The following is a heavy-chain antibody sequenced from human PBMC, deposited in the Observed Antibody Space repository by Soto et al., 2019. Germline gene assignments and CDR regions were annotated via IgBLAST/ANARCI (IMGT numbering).Heavy chain of an antibody. V-gene: IGHV4-39*01. J-gene: IGHJ4*02. Sequence: SETLSLTCTVSGDSITSNSYFWAWIRQPPGKGLEWIGSIYYSGTTYYNTSLKSRVTISVDRSKNQFSLKLSSVTAADTAAYYCARPTYYYDSSGPPGYWGQGTLVTVS. CDR3: ARPTYYYDSSGPPGY. CDR2: IYYSGTT. D-gene: IGHD3-22*01. CDR1: GDSITSNSYF.